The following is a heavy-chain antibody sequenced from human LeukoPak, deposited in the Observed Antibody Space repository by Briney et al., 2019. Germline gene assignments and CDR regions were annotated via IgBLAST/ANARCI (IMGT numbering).Heavy chain of an antibody. D-gene: IGHD6-6*01. CDR3: ARVVNSSSFRGFDY. V-gene: IGHV1-2*02. J-gene: IGHJ4*02. CDR1: GYTFTGYY. CDR2: INPNSGGT. Sequence: ASVKVSCKASGYTFTGYYMHWVRQAPGQGLEWMGWINPNSGGTNYAQKFQGRVTMTRDTSISIAYMELSRLRSDDTAVYYCARVVNSSSFRGFDYWGQGTLVTVSS.